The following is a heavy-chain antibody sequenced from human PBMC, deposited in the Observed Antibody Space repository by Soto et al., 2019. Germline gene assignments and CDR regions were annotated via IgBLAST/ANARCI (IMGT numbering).Heavy chain of an antibody. D-gene: IGHD6-19*01. V-gene: IGHV1-69*13. J-gene: IGHJ4*02. Sequence: SVKVSCKASGYTFTSYAISWVRQAPGQGLEWMGGIIPIFGTANYAQKFQGRVTITADESTSTAYMELSSLRSEDTAVYYCARAGIAVAGTPGFDYWGQGTLVTVSS. CDR2: IIPIFGTA. CDR3: ARAGIAVAGTPGFDY. CDR1: GYTFTSYA.